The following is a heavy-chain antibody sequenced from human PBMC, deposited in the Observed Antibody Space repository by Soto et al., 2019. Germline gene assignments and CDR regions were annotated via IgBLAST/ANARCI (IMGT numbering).Heavy chain of an antibody. V-gene: IGHV4-30-4*01. CDR2: IYDSGIT. Sequence: SETLSLTCTVSGGSVGSGEYYYSWIRQPPGKGLEWIGYIYDSGITNYTPSLKGRVTMSLDRSNNQVSLKLSSVTAADTAVYFCARDVAHGYTENVWGQGXMVTV. D-gene: IGHD5-18*01. CDR3: ARDVAHGYTENV. J-gene: IGHJ3*01. CDR1: GGSVGSGEYY.